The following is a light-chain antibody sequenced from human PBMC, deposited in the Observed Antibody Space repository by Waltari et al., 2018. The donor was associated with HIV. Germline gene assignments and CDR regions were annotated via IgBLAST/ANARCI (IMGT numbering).Light chain of an antibody. CDR2: WGS. Sequence: DIVMTQSQDSLTRSLGERDTVHSQTRQNVLNVNQNQSYLTWFQQKPGQPPKLPVYWGSTRESGVPDRFSGSGSGTNFALSSDSLQSEDVGIYYCQQCFSAPFT. CDR1: QNVLNVNQNQSY. V-gene: IGKV4-1*01. J-gene: IGKJ3*01. CDR3: QQCFSAPFT.